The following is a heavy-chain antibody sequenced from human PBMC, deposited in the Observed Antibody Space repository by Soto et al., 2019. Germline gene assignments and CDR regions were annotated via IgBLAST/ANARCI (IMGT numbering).Heavy chain of an antibody. V-gene: IGHV4-59*01. D-gene: IGHD6-13*01. Sequence: QVQLQESGPGLVKPSETLSLTCTVSGGSISSYYWSWIRQPPGKGLEWIGYIYYSGGTNYNPSLKSRVTISVDTSKNQFSLKLSSVTAADTAVYYCAREQQRLVYFDYWGQGTLVTVSS. J-gene: IGHJ4*02. CDR1: GGSISSYY. CDR3: AREQQRLVYFDY. CDR2: IYYSGGT.